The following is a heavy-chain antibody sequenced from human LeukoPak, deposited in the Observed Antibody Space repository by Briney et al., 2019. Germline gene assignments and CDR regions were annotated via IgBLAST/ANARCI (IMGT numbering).Heavy chain of an antibody. D-gene: IGHD4-23*01. CDR3: ARGPRRYGNSIRHDY. CDR1: GGSFSGYY. Sequence: SETLSLTCAVYGGSFSGYYWSWIRQPPGKGLEWIGEINHSRSTNYNPSLKSRVTISVDTSKNQFSLKLSSVTAADTAVYYCARGPRRYGNSIRHDYWGQGTLVTVSS. J-gene: IGHJ4*02. V-gene: IGHV4-34*01. CDR2: INHSRST.